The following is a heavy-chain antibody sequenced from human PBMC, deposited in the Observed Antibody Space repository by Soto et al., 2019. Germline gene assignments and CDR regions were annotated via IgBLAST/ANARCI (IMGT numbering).Heavy chain of an antibody. Sequence: QMQLQESGPGLVKPSETLSLTCAVSSASIITEQRWTWVRQPPGKGLEWIGEIHHSGSTNNNPSLRGRVTMSVVKSKNQFSLNLNSVTAADTALYYCARSFGWYAIDHWGQGTLVIVSS. V-gene: IGHV4-4*02. CDR1: SASIITEQR. CDR3: ARSFGWYAIDH. D-gene: IGHD6-19*01. J-gene: IGHJ4*02. CDR2: IHHSGST.